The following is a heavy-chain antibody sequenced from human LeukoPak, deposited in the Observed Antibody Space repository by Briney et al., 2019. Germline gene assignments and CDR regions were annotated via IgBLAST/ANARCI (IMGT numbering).Heavy chain of an antibody. V-gene: IGHV4-61*02. Sequence: SQTLSLTCTVSGGSISSGSYYWSWIRQPAGKGLEWIGRIYTSGSTNYNPSLKSRVTISVDTSKNQFSLKLSSVTAADTAVYYCVRDYGDPHYFDYWGQGTLVTVSS. CDR3: VRDYGDPHYFDY. D-gene: IGHD4-17*01. CDR1: GGSISSGSYY. J-gene: IGHJ4*02. CDR2: IYTSGST.